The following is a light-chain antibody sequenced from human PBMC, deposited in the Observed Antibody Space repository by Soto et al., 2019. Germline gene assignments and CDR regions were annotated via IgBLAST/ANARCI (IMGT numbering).Light chain of an antibody. CDR1: QSVSSNY. CDR2: GAS. CDR3: QQYGSSLWT. J-gene: IGKJ1*01. Sequence: IVLTQSPGTLSLSPGERGALSCRASQSVSSNYVAWYQQKPGQAPRLLIYGASSRATGIPDRFSGSGSGTDFTLTISRLEPEDFAVYYCQQYGSSLWTFGQGTKGDIK. V-gene: IGKV3-20*01.